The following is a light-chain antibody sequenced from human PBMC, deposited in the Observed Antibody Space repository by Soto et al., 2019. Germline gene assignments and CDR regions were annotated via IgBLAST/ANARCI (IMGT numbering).Light chain of an antibody. V-gene: IGKV1-5*01. CDR1: QSISSW. CDR3: QQYNSYST. CDR2: DAS. J-gene: IGKJ1*01. Sequence: DIQMTQSPSTLSASVGDRVTITCRASQSISSWLAWYQQNPGKAPKLLIYDASSLESAVPSRFSGSGSGTEFTLTISSLQPDDFATYYCQQYNSYSTFGQGTKVEIK.